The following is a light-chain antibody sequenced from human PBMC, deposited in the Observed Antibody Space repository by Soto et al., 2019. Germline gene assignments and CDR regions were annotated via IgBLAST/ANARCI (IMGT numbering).Light chain of an antibody. CDR3: SSYTTSNTLV. J-gene: IGLJ3*02. CDR1: SSDVGTYNY. Sequence: QSALTQPASVSGSPGQSITISCTGTSSDVGTYNYVSWYQPRPGKAPKLMIYDVSYRPSGVSHLFSASKSANTTSLTISGLQAEDEADYYCSSYTTSNTLVFGGGTKLTVL. CDR2: DVS. V-gene: IGLV2-14*01.